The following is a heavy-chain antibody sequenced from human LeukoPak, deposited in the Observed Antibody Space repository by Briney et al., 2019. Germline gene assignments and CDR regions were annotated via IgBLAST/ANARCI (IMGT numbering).Heavy chain of an antibody. Sequence: GESLKISFKGSGYRFTSYWIGWVRQMPGKGLEWMGIIYPGDSDTRYSPSFQGQVTISADKSISTAYLQWSSLKASDTAMYYCARQNTRYNWNDVSSDYWGQGTLVTVSS. D-gene: IGHD1-1*01. CDR2: IYPGDSDT. CDR3: ARQNTRYNWNDVSSDY. CDR1: GYRFTSYW. V-gene: IGHV5-51*01. J-gene: IGHJ4*02.